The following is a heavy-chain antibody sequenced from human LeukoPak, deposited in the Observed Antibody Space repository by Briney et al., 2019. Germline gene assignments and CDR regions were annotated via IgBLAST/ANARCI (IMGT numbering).Heavy chain of an antibody. CDR1: GFTFSTYS. CDR2: ISGSSSSSDGGAR. V-gene: IGHV3-48*02. D-gene: IGHD6-13*01. J-gene: IGHJ4*02. Sequence: PGGSLRLSCTASGFTFSTYSMNWVRQAPGRGLEWVSYISGSSSSSDGGARQYADSVKGRFTISRDNDKNSLYLQMNSLRDEDTAVYYCARGTGSDSWCIDYWGQGTLVSVSS. CDR3: ARGTGSDSWCIDY.